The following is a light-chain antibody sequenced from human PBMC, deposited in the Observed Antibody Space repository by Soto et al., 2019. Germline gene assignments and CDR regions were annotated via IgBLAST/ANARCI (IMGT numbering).Light chain of an antibody. CDR2: DVS. CDR3: ISYRGSITLGL. Sequence: QSVLTQPASVSGSPGQSTTISCTGSSSDVGGYNYVSWYQQHPGKAPKLIIYDVSGRPSGVSDRFSGSKSGNTASLTISGLQPEDEAYYYCISYRGSITLGLFGGGTKLTVL. V-gene: IGLV2-14*01. J-gene: IGLJ3*02. CDR1: SSDVGGYNY.